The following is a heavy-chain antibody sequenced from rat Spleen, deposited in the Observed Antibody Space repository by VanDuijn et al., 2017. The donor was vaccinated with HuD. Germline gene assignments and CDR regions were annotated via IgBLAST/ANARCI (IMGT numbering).Heavy chain of an antibody. V-gene: IGHV5-25*01. Sequence: EVQLVESGGGLVQPGRSMKLSCAASGFTFSSFALAWVRQAPTKGLEWVASISYDGGNTYYRDSVKGRFTISRDNAKSSLYLQMDSLRSEDTAAYYCARGDYGYNYFFDYWGQGVTVTVSS. CDR3: ARGDYGYNYFFDY. CDR2: ISYDGGNT. J-gene: IGHJ2*01. D-gene: IGHD1-9*01. CDR1: GFTFSSFA.